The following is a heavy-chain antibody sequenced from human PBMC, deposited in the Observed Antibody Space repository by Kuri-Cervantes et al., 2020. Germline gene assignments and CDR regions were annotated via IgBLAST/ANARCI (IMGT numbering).Heavy chain of an antibody. D-gene: IGHD2-2*02. J-gene: IGHJ6*02. CDR3: ARDLLYCSSTSCYRLETYYYYGMDV. CDR2: IIPIFGTA. CDR1: GGTFSSYA. Sequence: SVKVSCKASGGTFSSYAISWVRQAPGQGLEWMGGIIPIFGTANYAQKFQGRVTITADESTSTAYMELSSLRSDDTAVYYCARDLLYCSSTSCYRLETYYYYGMDVWGQGTTVTVSS. V-gene: IGHV1-69*13.